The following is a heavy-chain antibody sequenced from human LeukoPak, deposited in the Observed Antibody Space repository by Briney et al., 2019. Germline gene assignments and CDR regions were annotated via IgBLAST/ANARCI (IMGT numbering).Heavy chain of an antibody. D-gene: IGHD2-8*01. CDR2: ISGSGGST. CDR3: AKEGRYCSNGVCSKGMDV. J-gene: IGHJ6*02. CDR1: GFTFTTYA. Sequence: GGSLRLSSAASGFTFTTYATSWGRETPGTGLEWVSAISGSGGSTYYADHVKDRFTISRDNSKNALYLQMNSVRAEDTAVYCCAKEGRYCSNGVCSKGMDVWGQGTTVTV. V-gene: IGHV3-23*01.